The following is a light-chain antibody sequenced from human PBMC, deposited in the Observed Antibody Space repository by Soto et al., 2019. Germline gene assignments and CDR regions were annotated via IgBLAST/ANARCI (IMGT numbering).Light chain of an antibody. CDR2: ADS. CDR1: ISNIGTNS. J-gene: IGLJ1*01. V-gene: IGLV1-44*01. Sequence: QSVLTQPPSASGTPEQRVTISCSGDISNIGTNSVHWYQHLPGTAPKLVIYADSQRPSGVPDRFSGSKSGTSASLAISGLQSEDDADYLCAAWDDNLNGPLFGTGTKVTVL. CDR3: AAWDDNLNGPL.